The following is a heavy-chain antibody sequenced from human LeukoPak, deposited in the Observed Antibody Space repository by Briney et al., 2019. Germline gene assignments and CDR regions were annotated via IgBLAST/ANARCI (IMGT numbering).Heavy chain of an antibody. J-gene: IGHJ4*02. CDR2: IKRKTYGVTT. CDR3: ATEFFQNGYNF. Sequence: MPGGSLRLSCAASGFTFSDATMIWVRQAPGKGREWVGHIKRKTYGVTTDYAAPVKGRFIISRVDSKNTLYLQMNSLKIDDTAVYHCATEFFQNGYNFWGQGTLVTVSS. D-gene: IGHD3-22*01. CDR1: GFTFSDAT. V-gene: IGHV3-15*01.